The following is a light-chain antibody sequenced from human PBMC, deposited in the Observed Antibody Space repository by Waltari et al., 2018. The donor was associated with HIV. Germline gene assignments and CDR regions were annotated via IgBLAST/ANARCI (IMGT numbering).Light chain of an antibody. CDR2: EVS. V-gene: IGLV2-14*01. J-gene: IGLJ1*01. CDR1: SSDVGGSTY. CDR3: SSHTSSIYV. Sequence: QSALPQPAPVSGSPGQSITIPSTATSSDVGGSTYVSWYQQHPGKAPKLMIYEVSNRPSGVSNRFSGSKSGNTASLTISGLQAEDECDYYCSSHTSSIYVFGTGTKVTVL.